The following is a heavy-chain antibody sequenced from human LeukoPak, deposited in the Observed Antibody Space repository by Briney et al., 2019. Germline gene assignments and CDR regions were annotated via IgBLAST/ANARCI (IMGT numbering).Heavy chain of an antibody. CDR3: ARDPYTATDAFDI. Sequence: SETLSLTCTVSGYSISSGYYWGWIRQPPGKGLEWIGSIYHSGSTYYNPSLKSRVTISVDTSKSQFSLKLSSVTAADTAVYYCARDPYTATDAFDIWGQGTMVTVSS. J-gene: IGHJ3*02. CDR2: IYHSGST. V-gene: IGHV4-38-2*02. CDR1: GYSISSGYY. D-gene: IGHD4-17*01.